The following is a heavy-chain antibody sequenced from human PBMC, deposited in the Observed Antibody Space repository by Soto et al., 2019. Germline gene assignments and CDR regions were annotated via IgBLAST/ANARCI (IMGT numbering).Heavy chain of an antibody. D-gene: IGHD3-3*01. Sequence: PSETLSLTCTVSGGYISSGGYYWSWIRQHPGKGLEWIGYIYYSGSTYYNPSLKSRVTISVDTSKNQFSLKLSSVTAADTAVYYCARSIKDYDFWSGYYIDYRGQGTLVTVSS. J-gene: IGHJ4*02. CDR1: GGYISSGGYY. CDR2: IYYSGST. V-gene: IGHV4-31*03. CDR3: ARSIKDYDFWSGYYIDY.